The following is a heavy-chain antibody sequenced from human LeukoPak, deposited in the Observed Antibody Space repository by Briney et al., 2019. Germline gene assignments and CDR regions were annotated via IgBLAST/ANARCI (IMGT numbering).Heavy chain of an antibody. J-gene: IGHJ4*02. V-gene: IGHV3-23*01. CDR2: ISGSGGST. Sequence: GVSLRLSCAASGFAFSTYAMNWVRQAPGKGLEWVSSISGSGGSTYYADSVKGRFTISRDNSKNTLYLQLNSLRAEDTAVYYCAKDRRYHFDYWGQGTLVTVSS. CDR1: GFAFSTYA. CDR3: AKDRRYHFDY. D-gene: IGHD1-1*01.